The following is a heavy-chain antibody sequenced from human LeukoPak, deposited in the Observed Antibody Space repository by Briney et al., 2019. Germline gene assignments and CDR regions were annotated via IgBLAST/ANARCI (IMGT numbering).Heavy chain of an antibody. J-gene: IGHJ6*02. CDR1: GFTFSSYG. Sequence: GRSLRLSCAASGFTFSSYGMHWVRQAPGKGLEWVAVIWYDGSNKYYADSVKGRFTISRDNSMNTLYLQMNSLRAEDTAVYYCARAMVRGVRSNGMDVWGQGTTVTVSS. CDR3: ARAMVRGVRSNGMDV. V-gene: IGHV3-33*01. CDR2: IWYDGSNK. D-gene: IGHD3-10*01.